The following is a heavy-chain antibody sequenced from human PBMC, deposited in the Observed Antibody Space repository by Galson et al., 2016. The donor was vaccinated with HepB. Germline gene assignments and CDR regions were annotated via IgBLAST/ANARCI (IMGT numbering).Heavy chain of an antibody. CDR3: AREVYTRAFDI. CDR2: ISSSSRTK. V-gene: IGHV3-48*04. Sequence: SLRLSCAASGFSISTYSMNWVRQAPGKGLEWVSYISSSSRTKYYADSVKGRFTISRDNAKNSLFLQMNSLRAEDTAVYFCAREVYTRAFDIWGLGTMVTVSS. D-gene: IGHD3-16*01. CDR1: GFSISTYS. J-gene: IGHJ3*02.